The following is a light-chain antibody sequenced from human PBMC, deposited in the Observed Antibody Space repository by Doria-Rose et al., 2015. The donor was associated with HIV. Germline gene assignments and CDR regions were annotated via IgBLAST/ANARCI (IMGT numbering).Light chain of an antibody. CDR1: QSFSSTY. CDR2: DGS. CDR3: HQYGTSWT. V-gene: IGKV3-20*01. J-gene: IGKJ1*01. Sequence: TQSPGTLSLSPRERATLSCRASQSFSSTYLAWYQQKTGQAPSLLIYDGSTMATGIPDRFSASRSGTDFTLTINRLEPEDFALYYCHQYGTSWTFGQGTKVE.